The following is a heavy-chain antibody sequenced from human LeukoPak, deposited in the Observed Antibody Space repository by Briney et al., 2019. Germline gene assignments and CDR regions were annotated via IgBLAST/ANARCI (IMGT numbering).Heavy chain of an antibody. D-gene: IGHD2-15*01. CDR1: GASITNGDYY. CDR2: ISNSGTT. J-gene: IGHJ4*02. V-gene: IGHV4-30-4*01. CDR3: AKGHLVVYDY. Sequence: SETLSLTCSVAGASITNGDYYWNWLRQPPGKGLEWIGYISNSGTTYYNPSLKSRSSISMDTSKNQFSLELSSVTAADTAEYYCAKGHLVVYDYWGQGTLVTVSS.